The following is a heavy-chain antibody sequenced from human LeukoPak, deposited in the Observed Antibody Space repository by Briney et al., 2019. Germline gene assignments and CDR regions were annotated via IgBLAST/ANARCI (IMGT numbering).Heavy chain of an antibody. CDR1: RFTFSSYW. J-gene: IGHJ6*02. CDR3: ARDWDTDGMDV. D-gene: IGHD1-26*01. Sequence: QPGGSLRLSCAASRFTFSSYWMHWVRQAPGKGLVWVSRINNDGSSTNYADSVKGRFTISRDNAKNTLYLQMSSLRVEDTAVYYCARDWDTDGMDVWGQGTTVTVSS. CDR2: INNDGSST. V-gene: IGHV3-74*01.